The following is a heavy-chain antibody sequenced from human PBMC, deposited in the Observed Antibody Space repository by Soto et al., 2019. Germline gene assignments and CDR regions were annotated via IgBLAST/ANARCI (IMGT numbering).Heavy chain of an antibody. CDR1: GFTFSSYG. CDR3: ARDDLANYYYGMDV. D-gene: IGHD2-21*01. V-gene: IGHV3-33*01. CDR2: IWYDGSNK. J-gene: IGHJ6*02. Sequence: PGGSLRLSCAASGFTFSSYGMHWVRQAPGKGLEWVAIIWYDGSNKYYADSVKGRFTISRDNSKNTLYLQMNSLRAEDTAVYYCARDDLANYYYGMDVWGQGTTVTVSS.